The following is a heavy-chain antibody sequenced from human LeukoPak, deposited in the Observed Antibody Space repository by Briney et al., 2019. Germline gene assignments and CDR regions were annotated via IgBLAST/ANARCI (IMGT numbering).Heavy chain of an antibody. CDR1: GYTFTGYY. CDR2: INPNSGGT. CDR3: AISGAMVRGYNWFDP. J-gene: IGHJ5*02. V-gene: IGHV1-2*02. D-gene: IGHD3-10*01. Sequence: ASVKVSCKASGYTFTGYYMHWVRQAPGQGLEWMGWINPNSGGTNYAQKFQGRVTMTRDTSISTAYMELSRLRSDDTAVYYCAISGAMVRGYNWFDPWGQGTLVTVSS.